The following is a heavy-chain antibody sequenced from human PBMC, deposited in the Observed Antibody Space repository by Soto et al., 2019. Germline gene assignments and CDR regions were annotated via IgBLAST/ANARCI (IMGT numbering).Heavy chain of an antibody. Sequence: QVQLVQSGAEVKKPGSSVKVSCKASGGTFSSYAISWVRQAPGQGLEWMGGIIPISGTANYAQKFQGRVTITAAESTGEAYLELSSLRSEDTAAYYCARSQGSSTSLEIYYYYYYGMDVWGQGPKVTVPS. J-gene: IGHJ6*02. CDR1: GGTFSSYA. V-gene: IGHV1-69*01. CDR3: ARSQGSSTSLEIYYYYYYGMDV. D-gene: IGHD2-2*01. CDR2: IIPISGTA.